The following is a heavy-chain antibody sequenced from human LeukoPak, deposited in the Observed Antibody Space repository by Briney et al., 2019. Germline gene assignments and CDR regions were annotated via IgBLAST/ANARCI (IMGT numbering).Heavy chain of an antibody. CDR3: TRGYCSGGSCYSNY. J-gene: IGHJ4*02. Sequence: SGGSLRLSCTASGFTFGDYAMSWFRQAPGKGLEWVGFIRSKAYGGTTEYAASVKGRFTISRDDSKSIAYLQMNSLKTEDTAVYYCTRGYCSGGSCYSNYWGQGTLVTVSS. D-gene: IGHD2-15*01. CDR1: GFTFGDYA. V-gene: IGHV3-49*03. CDR2: IRSKAYGGTT.